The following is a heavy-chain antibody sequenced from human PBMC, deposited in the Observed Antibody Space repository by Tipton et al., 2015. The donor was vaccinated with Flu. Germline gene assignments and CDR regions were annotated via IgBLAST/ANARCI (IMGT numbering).Heavy chain of an antibody. D-gene: IGHD3-9*01. Sequence: QLVQSGAEVKKPGASVKVSCKASGYTFTSYGISWVRQAPGQGLEWMGWISAYNGNTNYAQKPQGRVTMTTDTSTSTAYMELRSLRSDATAVYYCAREAGRYFDWLPAYWGQGTLVTVSS. CDR2: ISAYNGNT. CDR1: GYTFTSYG. V-gene: IGHV1-18*01. J-gene: IGHJ4*02. CDR3: AREAGRYFDWLPAY.